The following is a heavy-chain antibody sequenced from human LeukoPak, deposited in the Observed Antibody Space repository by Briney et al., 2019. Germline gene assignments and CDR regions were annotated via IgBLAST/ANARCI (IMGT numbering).Heavy chain of an antibody. CDR3: ARESSGFDY. CDR1: AGFVSNSNYY. J-gene: IGHJ4*02. V-gene: IGHV4-39*07. D-gene: IGHD6-19*01. Sequence: SETLSLTCTVSAGFVSNSNYYWGWIRQPPGKGLEWIGSIYYSGSTYYNPSLKSRVTISVDTSKNQFSLKLSSVTAADTAVYYCARESSGFDYWGQGTLVTVSS. CDR2: IYYSGST.